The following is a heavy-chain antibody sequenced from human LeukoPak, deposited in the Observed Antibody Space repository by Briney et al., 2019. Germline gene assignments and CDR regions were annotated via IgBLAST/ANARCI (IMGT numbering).Heavy chain of an antibody. J-gene: IGHJ4*02. CDR1: GGSISSGGYS. CDR2: IYHSGST. V-gene: IGHV4-30-2*01. CDR3: ASGTTVTPSAY. D-gene: IGHD4-17*01. Sequence: SETLSLTCAVSGGSISSGGYSWSWIRQPPGKGLEWIGYIYHSGSTYYNPSLKSRVTISVDRSKNQFSLKLSSVTAADTAVYYCASGTTVTPSAYRGQGTLVTVSS.